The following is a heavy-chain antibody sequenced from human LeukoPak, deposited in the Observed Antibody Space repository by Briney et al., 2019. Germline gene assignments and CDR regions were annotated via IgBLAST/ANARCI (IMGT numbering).Heavy chain of an antibody. CDR1: GYTFTSYD. V-gene: IGHV1-8*01. Sequence: GASVNVSCKASGYTFTSYDINWVGQAQGQGLEWMGLMNPNSGNTGYAQKFQGRVTMTRNTSISTAYMELSSLRSDDTAVYYCARDQSSSTPFIDYWGQGTLVTVSS. CDR2: MNPNSGNT. J-gene: IGHJ4*02. CDR3: ARDQSSSTPFIDY. D-gene: IGHD6-6*01.